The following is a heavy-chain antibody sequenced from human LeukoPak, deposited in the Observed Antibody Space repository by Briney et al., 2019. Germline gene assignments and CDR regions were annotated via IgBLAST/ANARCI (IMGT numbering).Heavy chain of an antibody. Sequence: ASVKVSCKASGYTFTGYYMHWARQAPGQGLEWMGWINPNSGGTNYAQKFQGRVTMTRDTSISTAYMELSRLRSDDTAVHYCARSKDDFWSGYYNDYWGQGTLVTASS. CDR2: INPNSGGT. D-gene: IGHD3-3*01. V-gene: IGHV1-2*02. J-gene: IGHJ4*02. CDR3: ARSKDDFWSGYYNDY. CDR1: GYTFTGYY.